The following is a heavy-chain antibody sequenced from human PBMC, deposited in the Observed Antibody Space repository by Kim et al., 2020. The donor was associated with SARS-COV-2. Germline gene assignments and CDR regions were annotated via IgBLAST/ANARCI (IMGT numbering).Heavy chain of an antibody. J-gene: IGHJ6*01. CDR2: INHSGST. CDR1: GGSFSGYY. Sequence: SETLSLTCAVYGGSFSGYYWSWIRQPPGKGLEWIGEINHSGSTNYNPSLKSRVTISVDTSKNQFSLKLSSVTAADTAVYYCARAYALEGFHYYYGMDVWG. V-gene: IGHV4-34*01. D-gene: IGHD2-2*01. CDR3: ARAYALEGFHYYYGMDV.